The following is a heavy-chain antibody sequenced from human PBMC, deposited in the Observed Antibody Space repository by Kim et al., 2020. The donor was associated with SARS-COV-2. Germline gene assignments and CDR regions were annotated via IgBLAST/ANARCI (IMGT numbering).Heavy chain of an antibody. CDR2: T. D-gene: IGHD1-26*01. V-gene: IGHV1-18*01. Sequence: TNYAQKLQGRVTMTTDTSTSTAYMELRSLRSDDTAVYYCARGGLSVAGDYWGQGTLVTVSS. J-gene: IGHJ4*02. CDR3: ARGGLSVAGDY.